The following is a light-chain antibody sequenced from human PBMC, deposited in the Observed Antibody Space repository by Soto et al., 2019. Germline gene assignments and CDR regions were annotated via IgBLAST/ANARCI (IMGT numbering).Light chain of an antibody. CDR2: DAS. J-gene: IGKJ3*01. Sequence: EIVLTQSPATLSLSPGERATLSCRASQSVSNYLTWYQQKPDQSPRLLIYDASNRATGIPARFSGSGSGTDFTLTISSLEPEDFAVYFCQQRSNWPPEITFGPGTKVDIK. CDR1: QSVSNY. CDR3: QQRSNWPPEIT. V-gene: IGKV3-11*01.